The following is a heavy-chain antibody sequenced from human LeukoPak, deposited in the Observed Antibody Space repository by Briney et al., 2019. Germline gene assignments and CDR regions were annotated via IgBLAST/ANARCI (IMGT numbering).Heavy chain of an antibody. J-gene: IGHJ5*02. CDR1: GVSISSYY. Sequence: SETLSLTCTVSGVSISSYYWSWIRQLPGKGLEWIGYIYYSGSTNCNPSLKSRGTISVDTSKNQFSLKLSSVTAADAAVYYCARGAVAGKMSWFDPWGQGTLVTVSS. V-gene: IGHV4-59*01. CDR3: ARGAVAGKMSWFDP. D-gene: IGHD6-19*01. CDR2: IYYSGST.